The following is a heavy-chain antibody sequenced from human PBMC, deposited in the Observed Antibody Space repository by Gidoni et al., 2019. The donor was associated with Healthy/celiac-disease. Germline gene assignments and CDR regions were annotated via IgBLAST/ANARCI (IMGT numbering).Heavy chain of an antibody. CDR2: MNPNSGNP. CDR1: GYTFTSYD. J-gene: IGHJ4*02. V-gene: IGHV1-8*01. Sequence: QVQLVQSGAEVKKPGASVKVSCKASGYTFTSYDINWVRQATGQGLEWMGWMNPNSGNPGYAQKFQGRVTMTRNTSISTAYMELSSLRSEDTAVYYCARGVRTRYSYRIDYWGQGTLVTVSS. CDR3: ARGVRTRYSYRIDY. D-gene: IGHD5-18*01.